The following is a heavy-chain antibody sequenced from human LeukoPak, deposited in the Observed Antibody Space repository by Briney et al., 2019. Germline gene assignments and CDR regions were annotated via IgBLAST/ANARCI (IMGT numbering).Heavy chain of an antibody. Sequence: GASVKVSCNASGYTFTSYYMHWVRQAPGQGLEWMGIINPSGGSTSYAQKLQGRVTMTRDMSTSTVYMELSSLRSEDTAVYYCASAGLAVADYWGQGTLVTVSS. CDR2: INPSGGST. CDR1: GYTFTSYY. CDR3: ASAGLAVADY. V-gene: IGHV1-46*01. D-gene: IGHD6-19*01. J-gene: IGHJ4*02.